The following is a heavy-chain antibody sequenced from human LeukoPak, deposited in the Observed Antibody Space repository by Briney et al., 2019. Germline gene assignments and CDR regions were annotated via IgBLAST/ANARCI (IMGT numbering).Heavy chain of an antibody. CDR1: DGSFGPYY. CDR3: ARLGAGPTYYDFWSGYSSFYFDY. J-gene: IGHJ4*02. V-gene: IGHV4-34*01. Sequence: PSETLSLTCAVSDGSFGPYYWSWIRQPPGKGLEYIGESNHSGSTNYNPSLKGRVTISVDKSKNQFSLKLSSVTAADTAVYYCARLGAGPTYYDFWSGYSSFYFDYWGQGTLVTVSS. D-gene: IGHD3-3*01. CDR2: SNHSGST.